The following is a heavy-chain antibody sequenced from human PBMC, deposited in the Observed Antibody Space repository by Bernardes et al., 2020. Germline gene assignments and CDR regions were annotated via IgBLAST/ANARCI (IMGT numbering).Heavy chain of an antibody. J-gene: IGHJ4*02. V-gene: IGHV2-70*04. Sequence: SGPTLVKPTQTLTLTCIFSGFSLSTSGMRVSWIRQPPGKALEWLARIDWDDDKFYSTSLKTRLTISKDTSKNQVVLTMTNMDPVDTATYYCARIPKTTGCFDYWGQGTLVTVSS. CDR3: ARIPKTTGCFDY. CDR1: GFSLSTSGMR. CDR2: IDWDDDK. D-gene: IGHD4-17*01.